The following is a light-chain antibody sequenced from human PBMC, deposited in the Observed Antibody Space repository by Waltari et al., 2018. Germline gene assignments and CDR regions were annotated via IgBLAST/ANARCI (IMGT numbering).Light chain of an antibody. Sequence: DIQMTQSPSSVSASVGDRVTIPCRASQGISNWLAWYQQKPGKAPNLLIYAASTLQSGVPPRFSGSGSGTDFTLTISSLQPEDSATYYCQQAKTLPPWTFGQGTKVEIK. CDR2: AAS. CDR3: QQAKTLPPWT. CDR1: QGISNW. V-gene: IGKV1-12*01. J-gene: IGKJ1*01.